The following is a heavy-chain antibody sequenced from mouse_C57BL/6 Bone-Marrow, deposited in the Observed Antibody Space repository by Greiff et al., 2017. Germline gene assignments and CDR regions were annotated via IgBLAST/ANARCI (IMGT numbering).Heavy chain of an antibody. V-gene: IGHV1-39*01. D-gene: IGHD2-4*01. CDR1: GYSFTDYN. CDR2: INPNYGTT. CDR3: ARGYDYDYAMDY. Sequence: EVQRVESGPELVKPGASVKISCKASGYSFTDYNMNWVKQSNGKSLYWMGVINPNYGTTSYNQKFKGKAKLTVDQSSSTSYMQLNSLTSEDSAFYYCARGYDYDYAMDYWGQGTSVTVSS. J-gene: IGHJ4*01.